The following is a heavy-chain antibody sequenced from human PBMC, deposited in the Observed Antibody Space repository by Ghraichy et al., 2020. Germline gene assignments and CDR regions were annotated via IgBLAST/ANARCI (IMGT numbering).Heavy chain of an antibody. V-gene: IGHV3-15*01. J-gene: IGHJ6*02. CDR1: GFTFSNAW. D-gene: IGHD5-18*01. Sequence: GESLNISCVASGFTFSNAWMSWVRQAPGKGLEWVGRIKSKTYGGTIDYAAPVKGRFTISRDDSKNTVYMEMNSLKTEDTAVYYCTRTWIQLWQDAMDVWGQGTTVTVSS. CDR3: TRTWIQLWQDAMDV. CDR2: IKSKTYGGTI.